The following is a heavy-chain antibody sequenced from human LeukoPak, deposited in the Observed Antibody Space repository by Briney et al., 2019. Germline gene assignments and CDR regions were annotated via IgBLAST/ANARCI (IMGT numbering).Heavy chain of an antibody. V-gene: IGHV3-30*03. CDR1: GFPFSDYG. D-gene: IGHD1-1*01. CDR3: ARRGASTGGLDY. J-gene: IGHJ4*02. CDR2: ISHDGNNK. Sequence: GGSLRLSCAASGFPFSDYGMYWVRQAPGKGLEWLAVISHDGNNKYYADSVKGRITISRDNSMNTLYLQMNSLRAEDTAVYYCARRGASTGGLDYWGQGTLVTVSS.